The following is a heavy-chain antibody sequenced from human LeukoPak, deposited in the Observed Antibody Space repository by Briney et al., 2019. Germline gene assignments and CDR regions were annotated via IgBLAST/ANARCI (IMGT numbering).Heavy chain of an antibody. Sequence: SQTLSLTCAISGDSVSSNSAAWNWIRQSPSRGLEWLGRTYYRSQWYNDYAVSLRSRININPDTSKNQFSLQLNSVTPEDTAVYYCARAPLYSYGQNWFDPWGQGTLVTVSS. CDR3: ARAPLYSYGQNWFDP. D-gene: IGHD5-18*01. CDR2: TYYRSQWYN. CDR1: GDSVSSNSAA. V-gene: IGHV6-1*01. J-gene: IGHJ5*02.